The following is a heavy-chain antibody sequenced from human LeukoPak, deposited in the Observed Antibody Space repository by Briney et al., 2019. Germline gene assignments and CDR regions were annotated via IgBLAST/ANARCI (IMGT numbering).Heavy chain of an antibody. CDR3: VRDQAGGPDY. CDR2: INTNTGNP. CDR1: GYTFTNYA. Sequence: RASVKVSCKASGYTFTNYAMNWVRQAPGQGFEWMGWINTNTGNPTYAQGFTGRFASSLDTSVSTAYLQISSLKADDTAIYYCVRDQAGGPDYWGQGTLVTVSS. V-gene: IGHV7-4-1*02. D-gene: IGHD2-15*01. J-gene: IGHJ4*02.